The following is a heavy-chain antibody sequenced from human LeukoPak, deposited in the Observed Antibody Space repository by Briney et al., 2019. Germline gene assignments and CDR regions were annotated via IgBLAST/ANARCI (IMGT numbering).Heavy chain of an antibody. CDR2: ISSSSSYI. Sequence: GGSPRLSCAASGFTFSSYSMNWVRQAPGKGLEWVSSISSSSSYIYYADSVKGRFTISRDNAKNSLYLQMNSLRAEDTAVYYCARDSYYYDSSGFIDWGQGTLVTVSS. CDR1: GFTFSSYS. CDR3: ARDSYYYDSSGFID. D-gene: IGHD3-22*01. J-gene: IGHJ4*02. V-gene: IGHV3-21*01.